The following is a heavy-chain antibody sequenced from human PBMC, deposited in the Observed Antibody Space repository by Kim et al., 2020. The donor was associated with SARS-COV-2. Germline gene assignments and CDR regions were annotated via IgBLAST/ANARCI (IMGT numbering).Heavy chain of an antibody. D-gene: IGHD7-27*01. V-gene: IGHV3-15*01. J-gene: IGHJ5*02. CDR2: GTT. CDR3: TTDWGGFDP. Sequence: GTTDYAAPVKGRFTISRDDSKNTLYLQMNSLKTEDTAVYYCTTDWGGFDPWGQGTLVTVSS.